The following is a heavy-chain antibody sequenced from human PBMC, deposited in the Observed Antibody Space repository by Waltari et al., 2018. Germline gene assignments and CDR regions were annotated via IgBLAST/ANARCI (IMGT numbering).Heavy chain of an antibody. CDR1: GFTFSSYA. CDR3: ARDPGSSFDY. Sequence: EVQLLESGGGLVQPGGSLRLSCAASGFTFSSYAMSWVRQAPGKGLEWVSVIYSGGSTYYADSVKGRFTISRDNAKNSLYLQMNSLRAEDTAVYYCARDPGSSFDYWGQGTLVTVSS. J-gene: IGHJ4*02. D-gene: IGHD6-13*01. V-gene: IGHV3-23*03. CDR2: IYSGGST.